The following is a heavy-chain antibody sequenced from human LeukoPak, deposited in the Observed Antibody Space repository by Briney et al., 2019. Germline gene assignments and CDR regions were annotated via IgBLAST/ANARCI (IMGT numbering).Heavy chain of an antibody. Sequence: GGSLRLSCAASGFTFSSYGVCWVRQAPGKGLEWVSTISGSGAYTFYADSVKGRFTISRDNSKNTLYLQMNSLGAEDTAVYYCAKPKYSSGWYRFYFDYWGQGTLVTVSS. CDR1: GFTFSSYG. CDR2: ISGSGAYT. V-gene: IGHV3-23*01. CDR3: AKPKYSSGWYRFYFDY. D-gene: IGHD6-19*01. J-gene: IGHJ4*02.